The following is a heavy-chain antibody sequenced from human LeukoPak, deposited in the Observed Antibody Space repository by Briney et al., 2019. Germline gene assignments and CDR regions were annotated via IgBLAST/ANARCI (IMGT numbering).Heavy chain of an antibody. V-gene: IGHV1-69*01. CDR2: IIPIFGTA. Sequence: SVKVSCKASGGTFSRYAISWVRQAPGQGLEWMGGIIPIFGTANYAQKFQGRVTITADESTSTAYMELSSLRSDDTAVYYCASQPTAVSLWFDPWGQGTLVTVSS. CDR1: GGTFSRYA. J-gene: IGHJ5*02. D-gene: IGHD6-19*01. CDR3: ASQPTAVSLWFDP.